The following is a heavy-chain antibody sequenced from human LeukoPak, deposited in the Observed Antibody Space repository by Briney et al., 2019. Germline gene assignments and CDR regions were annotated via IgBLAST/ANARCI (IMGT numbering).Heavy chain of an antibody. CDR3: ARAPYCSGGSCYSGDFDY. CDR2: ISAYNGNT. Sequence: ASVKVSCKASGYTFTSYGISWVRQAPGQGLEWMGWISAYNGNTNYAQKLQGRVTMTTDTSTSTAYMELRSLRSDDTAVYYCARAPYCSGGSCYSGDFDYWGQGTLVTVSS. D-gene: IGHD2-15*01. V-gene: IGHV1-18*01. J-gene: IGHJ4*02. CDR1: GYTFTSYG.